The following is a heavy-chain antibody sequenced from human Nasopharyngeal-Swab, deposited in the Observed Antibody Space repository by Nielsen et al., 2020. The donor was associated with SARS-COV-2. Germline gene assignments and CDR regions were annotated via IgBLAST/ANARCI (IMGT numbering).Heavy chain of an antibody. CDR3: ARGKPPHDYSNYEGRPSILYYYYYMDV. J-gene: IGHJ6*03. D-gene: IGHD4-11*01. V-gene: IGHV3-53*01. Sequence: WIRQPPGKGLEWVSVIYSGGSTYYADSVKGRFTIPRDNSKNTLYLQMNSLRAEDTAVYYCARGKPPHDYSNYEGRPSILYYYYYMDVWGKGTTVTVSS. CDR2: IYSGGST.